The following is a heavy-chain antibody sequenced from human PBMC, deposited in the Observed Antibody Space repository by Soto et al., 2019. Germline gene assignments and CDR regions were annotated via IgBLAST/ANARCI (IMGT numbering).Heavy chain of an antibody. CDR2: IIPIFGTA. Sequence: GASVKVSCKASGGTFSSYAISWVRQAPGQGLEWMGGIIPIFGTANYAQKFQGRVTITADESTSTAYMELSSLRSEDTAVYYCARDWRDGYYYQSPSTPYYYYGMDVWGQGTTVTVSS. CDR1: GGTFSSYA. CDR3: ARDWRDGYYYQSPSTPYYYYGMDV. J-gene: IGHJ6*02. D-gene: IGHD5-12*01. V-gene: IGHV1-69*13.